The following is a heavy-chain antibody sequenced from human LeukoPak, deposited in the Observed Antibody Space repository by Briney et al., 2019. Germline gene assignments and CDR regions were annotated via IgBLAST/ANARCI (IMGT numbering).Heavy chain of an antibody. CDR2: IIPIFGTA. J-gene: IGHJ6*03. CDR1: GGTFSSYA. Sequence: SVEVSCKASGGTFSSYAISWVRLAPGQGLEWMGGIIPIFGTANYAQKFQGRVTITADESTSTAYMELSSLRSEDTAVYYCAGAPYSSGGSTNYYYYYYMDVWGKGTTVTVSS. V-gene: IGHV1-69*13. CDR3: AGAPYSSGGSTNYYYYYYMDV. D-gene: IGHD6-19*01.